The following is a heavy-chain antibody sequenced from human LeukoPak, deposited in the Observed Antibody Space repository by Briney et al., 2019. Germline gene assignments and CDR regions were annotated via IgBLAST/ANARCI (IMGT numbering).Heavy chain of an antibody. CDR3: ARDFRVRGVIDY. CDR1: GFTFSSYW. J-gene: IGHJ4*02. Sequence: PGGSLRLSCAASGFTFSSYWMHWVRQAPGKGLVWVSRINSDGSSTSYADSVKGRFTISRDNAKNTLYLQTNSLRAEDTAVYYCARDFRVRGVIDYWGQGTLVTVSS. V-gene: IGHV3-74*01. CDR2: INSDGSST. D-gene: IGHD3-10*01.